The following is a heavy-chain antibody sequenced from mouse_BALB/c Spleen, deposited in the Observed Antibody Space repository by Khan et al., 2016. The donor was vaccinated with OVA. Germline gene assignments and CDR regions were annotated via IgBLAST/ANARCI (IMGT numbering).Heavy chain of an antibody. CDR2: IDPENGNF. CDR3: ARDGYSPWFAY. D-gene: IGHD2-3*01. V-gene: IGHV14-1*02. CDR1: GFNIKDYY. J-gene: IGHJ3*01. Sequence: VQLKESGAEFVRPGALVKLSCKASGFNIKDYYMHWVKQRPEQGLVWIGRIDPENGNFIYDPKFQGKASITADTSSNTAYLQLSSLTSEDTAVYYCARDGYSPWFAYWGQGTLVTVSA.